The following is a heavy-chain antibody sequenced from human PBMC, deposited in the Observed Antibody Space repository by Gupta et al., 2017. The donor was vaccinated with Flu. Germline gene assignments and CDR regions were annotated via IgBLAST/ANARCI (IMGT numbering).Heavy chain of an antibody. CDR3: ARAAMNQWAGASPGRSRVYFDY. CDR2: IYYSGST. V-gene: IGHV4-59*01. CDR1: GCSLSTYY. D-gene: IGHD1-26*01. J-gene: IGHJ4*02. Sequence: QVQLQESGPGLVKPSETLSLTCTVSGCSLSTYYWSWIRQPPGQGLEWIGYIYYSGSTNYNPSLKSRVTISVDTSKNQFSLKLSSVTAADTAVYYCARAAMNQWAGASPGRSRVYFDYWGQGTLVTVSS.